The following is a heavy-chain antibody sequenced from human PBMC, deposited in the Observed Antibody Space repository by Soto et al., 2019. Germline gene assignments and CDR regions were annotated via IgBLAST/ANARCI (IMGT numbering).Heavy chain of an antibody. V-gene: IGHV1-18*04. CDR2: ITAYNGNT. CDR3: ARASLQPFDY. Sequence: QAQLVQSGAEVKEPGASVKVSCKASGYTFTTYGISWVRQAPGLGLEWMGWITAYNGNTDYAQKLQGRVTMTTDTSTSTAYMELRSLRSEDTAVYYCARASLQPFDYWGQGTLVTVSS. CDR1: GYTFTTYG. J-gene: IGHJ4*02. D-gene: IGHD6-13*01.